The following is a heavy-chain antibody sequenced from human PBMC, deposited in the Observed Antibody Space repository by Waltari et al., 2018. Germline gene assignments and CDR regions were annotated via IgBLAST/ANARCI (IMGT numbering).Heavy chain of an antibody. CDR3: ARDQLAVAGIWFDP. J-gene: IGHJ5*02. V-gene: IGHV4-59*01. Sequence: QVQLQESGPGLVKPSETLSLTCTVSGGSISSYYWSWIRQPPGKGMEWIGYIYYSGSTNYNPSLKSRVTISVDTSKNQFSLKLSSVTAADTAVYYCARDQLAVAGIWFDPWGQGTLVTVSS. D-gene: IGHD6-19*01. CDR1: GGSISSYY. CDR2: IYYSGST.